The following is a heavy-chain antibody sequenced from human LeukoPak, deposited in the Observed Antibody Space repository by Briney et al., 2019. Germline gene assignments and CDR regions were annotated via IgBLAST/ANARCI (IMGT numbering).Heavy chain of an antibody. CDR1: GYTFTGYY. V-gene: IGHV1-69*02. CDR3: ARTSEDIPDYYYYGMDV. J-gene: IGHJ6*02. D-gene: IGHD2-15*01. Sequence: GASVKVSCKASGYTFTGYYMHWVRQAPGQGLEWMGRIIPILGIANYAQKFQGRVTITADKSTSTAYMELSSLRSEDTAVYYCARTSEDIPDYYYYGMDVWGQGTTVTVSS. CDR2: IIPILGIA.